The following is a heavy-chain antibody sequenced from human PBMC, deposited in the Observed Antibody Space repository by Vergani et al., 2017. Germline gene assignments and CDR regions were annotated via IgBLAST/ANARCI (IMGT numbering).Heavy chain of an antibody. CDR2: ISWDGGST. D-gene: IGHD2-2*01. J-gene: IGHJ4*02. Sequence: EVQLVESGGVVVQPGGSLRLSCAASGFTFDDYTMHWVRQAPGKGLEWVSLISWDGGSTSYADSVKGRFTISRDNSKNSLYLQMNSMRTEDTALYYCARGWNRLPNFDYWGQGTLVTVSS. CDR3: ARGWNRLPNFDY. V-gene: IGHV3-43*01. CDR1: GFTFDDYT.